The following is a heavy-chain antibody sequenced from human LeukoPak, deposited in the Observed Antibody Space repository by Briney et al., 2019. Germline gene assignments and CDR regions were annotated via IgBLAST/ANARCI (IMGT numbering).Heavy chain of an antibody. CDR2: IYHSGNT. J-gene: IGHJ4*02. CDR3: ARHGGFVPYFDY. CDR1: GGSISSYY. Sequence: SETLSLTCTVSGGSISSYYWSWIRQTPGKGLEWIGYIYHSGNTNYNPSLKSRVTISVDSSKNQFSLKLSSVTAADTAVYCCARHGGFVPYFDYWGQGTLVTVSS. V-gene: IGHV4-59*08. D-gene: IGHD3-16*01.